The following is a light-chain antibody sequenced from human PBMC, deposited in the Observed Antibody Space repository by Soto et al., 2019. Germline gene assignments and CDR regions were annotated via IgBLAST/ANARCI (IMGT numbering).Light chain of an antibody. CDR3: ASWDDSPSAHVV. CDR2: KTV. CDR1: GSNVDSNH. J-gene: IGLJ2*01. Sequence: QSVLTQPPSASGTPGQRVTISCSGSGSNVDSNHVSWYQQLPGTAPKLLIYKTVQRPSGVPERFSGFKSATSAALAIRDLRAEDEADYYCASWDDSPSAHVVFGGGTKVTVL. V-gene: IGLV1-47*01.